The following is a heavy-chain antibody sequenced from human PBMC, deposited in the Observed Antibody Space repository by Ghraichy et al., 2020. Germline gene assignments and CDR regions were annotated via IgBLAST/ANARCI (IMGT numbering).Heavy chain of an antibody. V-gene: IGHV3-48*02. D-gene: IGHD4-23*01. CDR3: ARASTVVRFYYYAAMDV. J-gene: IGHJ6*02. CDR1: GFTFSRYS. Sequence: GGSLRLSCAASGFTFSRYSMDWVRQAPGKGLEWVSHISSSSSNKFYSDSVKGRFTISRDNAQNSLYLQMNSLRDEDTAVYYCARASTVVRFYYYAAMDVWGQGTTVTVSS. CDR2: ISSSSSNK.